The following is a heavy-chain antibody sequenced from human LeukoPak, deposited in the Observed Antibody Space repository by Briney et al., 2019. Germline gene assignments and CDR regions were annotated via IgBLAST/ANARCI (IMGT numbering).Heavy chain of an antibody. J-gene: IGHJ4*02. D-gene: IGHD5-24*01. CDR3: AKKIEMATISHFDY. CDR2: VRYDGVNK. Sequence: GGSLRLSCAASGFDFSRYGMHCVRQAPGMGLEWVAFVRYDGVNKYYTDSVKGRFTISKDNSKNTLYLQMNSLRAEDTAVYYCAKKIEMATISHFDYWGQGTLVTVSS. V-gene: IGHV3-30*02. CDR1: GFDFSRYG.